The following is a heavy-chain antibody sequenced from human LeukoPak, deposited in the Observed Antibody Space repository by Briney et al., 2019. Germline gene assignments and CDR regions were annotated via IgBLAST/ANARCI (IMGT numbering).Heavy chain of an antibody. D-gene: IGHD3-16*01. CDR2: IHYTGST. CDR1: GDSISSSSYY. J-gene: IGHJ6*02. Sequence: SETLSLTCTVSGDSISSSSYYWVWLRQPPGKGLEWIATIHYTGSTYYNPSLKSRVTISADTSKNQFSLKLSSVTAADTAVYYCARVPPIGYYYGMDVWGQGTTVTVSS. CDR3: ARVPPIGYYYGMDV. V-gene: IGHV4-39*07.